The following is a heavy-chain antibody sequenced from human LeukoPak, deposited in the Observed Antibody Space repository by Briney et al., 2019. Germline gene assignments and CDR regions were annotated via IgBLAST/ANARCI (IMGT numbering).Heavy chain of an antibody. D-gene: IGHD4/OR15-4a*01. CDR2: IKPDSVAT. CDR1: GFTFSDHY. CDR3: ARDHDYGPDY. Sequence: ASLKVSCKTSGFTFSDHYMHWLRQAPGQGGEGMGWIKPDSVATNYAQKFQGRFTMSRDMSISTVYMELSSLTSDDTAMYWCARDHDYGPDYWGQGTLVTVSA. J-gene: IGHJ4*02. V-gene: IGHV1-2*02.